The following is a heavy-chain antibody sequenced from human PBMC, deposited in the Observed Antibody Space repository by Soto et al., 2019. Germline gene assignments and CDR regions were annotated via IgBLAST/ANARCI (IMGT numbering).Heavy chain of an antibody. Sequence: GGSLRLSCIASGFSFRESWMAWVRQAPGEGLEWVALMHPDATKNVYVDSVRGRFTISRDNAKNLLFLQMNSLRVEDTAVYYCASPPTNLDYGDDNWFDPWGQGSLVTVSS. CDR1: GFSFRESW. V-gene: IGHV3-7*02. D-gene: IGHD4-17*01. CDR3: ASPPTNLDYGDDNWFDP. CDR2: MHPDATKN. J-gene: IGHJ5*02.